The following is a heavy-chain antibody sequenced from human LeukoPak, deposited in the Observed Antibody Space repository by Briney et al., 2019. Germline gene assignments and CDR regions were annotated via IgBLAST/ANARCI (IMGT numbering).Heavy chain of an antibody. J-gene: IGHJ4*02. Sequence: SVKVSCKASGGTFSSYAISWVRQAPGQGLEWMGRIIPILGIANYAQKFQGRVTITVDKSTSTAYMELSSLRSEDTAVYYCAPMEMATTTPFHYWGQGTLVTVSS. D-gene: IGHD1-1*01. V-gene: IGHV1-69*04. CDR2: IIPILGIA. CDR1: GGTFSSYA. CDR3: APMEMATTTPFHY.